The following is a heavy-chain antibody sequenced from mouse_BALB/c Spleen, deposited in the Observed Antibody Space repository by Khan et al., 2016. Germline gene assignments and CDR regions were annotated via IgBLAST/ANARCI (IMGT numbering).Heavy chain of an antibody. CDR3: ARNCGNYYAMDY. J-gene: IGHJ4*01. V-gene: IGHV2-2*02. CDR1: GFSLTSYG. Sequence: QVQLKESGPGLVQPSQSLSITCTATGFSLTSYGVHWVRQSPGKGLEWLGVIWSGGSTDYNAAFISRLSISKDNSKSQDLFKMNSLQANDAARYCSARNCGNYYAMDYWGQGSSVTVSS. D-gene: IGHD2-1*01. CDR2: IWSGGST.